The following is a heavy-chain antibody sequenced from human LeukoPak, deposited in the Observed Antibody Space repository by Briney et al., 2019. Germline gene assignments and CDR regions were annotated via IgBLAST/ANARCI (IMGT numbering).Heavy chain of an antibody. J-gene: IGHJ6*03. Sequence: SETLSLTCTVSGGSISSSSYYWSWIRQPPGKGLEWIGYISYSGSTTYNPSLKSRVTILVDTSKNQFSLKLSSVTAADTAVYFCARRWTSSSPSYNYYYMDVWGKGTTVTVSS. CDR3: ARRWTSSSPSYNYYYMDV. CDR2: ISYSGST. V-gene: IGHV4-61*05. D-gene: IGHD6-6*01. CDR1: GGSISSSSYY.